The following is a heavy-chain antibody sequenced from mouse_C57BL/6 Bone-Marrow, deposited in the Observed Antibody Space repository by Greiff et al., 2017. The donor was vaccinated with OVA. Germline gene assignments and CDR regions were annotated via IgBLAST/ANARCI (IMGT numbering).Heavy chain of an antibody. CDR2: ISGGGGNT. Sequence: EVKVVESGGGLVKPGGSLKLSCAASGFTFSSYTMSWVRQTPEKRLEWVATISGGGGNTYYPDSVKGRFTISRDNAKNTLYLQMSSLRSEDTALYYCAIIYYYGSSYVDYYAMDYWGQGTSVTVSS. D-gene: IGHD1-1*01. CDR1: GFTFSSYT. J-gene: IGHJ4*01. CDR3: AIIYYYGSSYVDYYAMDY. V-gene: IGHV5-9*01.